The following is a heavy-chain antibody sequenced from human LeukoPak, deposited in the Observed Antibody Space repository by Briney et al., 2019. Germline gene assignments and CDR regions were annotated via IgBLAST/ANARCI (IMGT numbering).Heavy chain of an antibody. J-gene: IGHJ4*02. V-gene: IGHV2-70*11. D-gene: IGHD3-3*01. CDR3: ARISTIFGVRYYFDY. CDR2: IDWDDDK. Sequence: SGPTLVKPTQTLTLTCTFSGFSLSTSGMCVSWIRQPPGKALEWLARIDWDDDKYYSTSLKTRLTISKDTSKNQVVLTMTNMDPVDTATYYCARISTIFGVRYYFDYWGQGTLVTVSS. CDR1: GFSLSTSGMC.